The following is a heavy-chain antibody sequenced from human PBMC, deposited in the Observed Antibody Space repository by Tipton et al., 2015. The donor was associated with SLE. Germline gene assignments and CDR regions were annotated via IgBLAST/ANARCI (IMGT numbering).Heavy chain of an antibody. J-gene: IGHJ4*02. CDR1: GFSFSSYD. CDR3: ARDGVKGVVPIFDF. D-gene: IGHD3-3*01. CDR2: IWHDGSNK. Sequence: SLRLPCAASGFSFSSYDMHWVRQAPGKGLEWVAVIWHDGSNKYYADSVKGRFTMSRDNSKNTLYLQMNSLRAEDTAMYYCARDGVKGVVPIFDFWGQGTLVTVSS. V-gene: IGHV3-33*01.